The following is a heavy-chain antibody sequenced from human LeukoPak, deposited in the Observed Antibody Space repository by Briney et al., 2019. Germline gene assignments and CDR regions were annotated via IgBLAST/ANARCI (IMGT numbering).Heavy chain of an antibody. V-gene: IGHV3-7*01. J-gene: IGHJ3*02. CDR1: GFTFSSYW. CDR3: ARDVFTMIVHDAFDI. D-gene: IGHD3-22*01. CDR2: MKQDGSEK. Sequence: PGGSLRLSCAASGFTFSSYWMSWVRQAPGKGLEWVANMKQDGSEKYYVDSVKGRFTISRDNAKNSLYLQMNSLRAEDTAVYYCARDVFTMIVHDAFDIWGQGTMVTVSS.